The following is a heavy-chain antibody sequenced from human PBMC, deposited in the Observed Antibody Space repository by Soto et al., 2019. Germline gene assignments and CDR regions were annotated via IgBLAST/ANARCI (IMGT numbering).Heavy chain of an antibody. D-gene: IGHD3-9*01. V-gene: IGHV4-39*01. Sequence: QLQLQESGPGLVKPSETLSLTCSVSDDSINSDKYYWGWIRQPPGKGLEWIGSIYYRGNAYYNPSLRTRVTISLDKSKCQFSLKLNSVTAADSAVYFCARLEGLATISYYFDFWGPGALVTVSS. J-gene: IGHJ4*02. CDR3: ARLEGLATISYYFDF. CDR1: DDSINSDKYY. CDR2: IYYRGNA.